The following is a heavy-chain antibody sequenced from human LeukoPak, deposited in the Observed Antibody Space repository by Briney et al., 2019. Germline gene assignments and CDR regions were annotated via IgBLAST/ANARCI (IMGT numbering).Heavy chain of an antibody. Sequence: ASVKVSCKASGYTFTGYYMHWVRQAPGQGLEWVGWINPNSGGTNYAQKFQGRVTMTRDTSISTAYMELSRLISDDTAVYYCARLGLLGFGELFIGYWGQGTLVTVSS. V-gene: IGHV1-2*02. CDR1: GYTFTGYY. CDR3: ARLGLLGFGELFIGY. CDR2: INPNSGGT. D-gene: IGHD3-10*01. J-gene: IGHJ4*02.